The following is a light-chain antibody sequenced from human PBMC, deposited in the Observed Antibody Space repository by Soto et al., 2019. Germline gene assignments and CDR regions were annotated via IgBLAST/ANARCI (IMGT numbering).Light chain of an antibody. Sequence: QSVLTQPPSVSGAPGQRVTISCTGSSSNIGAGYDVHWYQQLPGTAPKLLIYGNINRPSGVPDRFSGSKSGTYASLAITGLQAEDEGDYYCQSYDSSLSGYVFGTGTKVTVL. CDR3: QSYDSSLSGYV. J-gene: IGLJ1*01. V-gene: IGLV1-40*01. CDR2: GNI. CDR1: SSNIGAGYD.